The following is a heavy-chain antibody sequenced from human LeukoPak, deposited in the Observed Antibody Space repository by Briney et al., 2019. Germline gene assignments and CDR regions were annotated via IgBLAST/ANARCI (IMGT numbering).Heavy chain of an antibody. D-gene: IGHD7-27*01. CDR2: IYYSGNT. CDR3: ATNQNWGPNYYYYMDV. J-gene: IGHJ6*03. Sequence: PSETLSLTCAVSGGSISSGGYSWSWIRQPPGKGLEWIGYIYYSGNTYYNPSLKSRVTISLDTSKNLFSLKLSSVTAADTAVYYCATNQNWGPNYYYYMDVWGKGTTVTVSS. CDR1: GGSISSGGYS. V-gene: IGHV4-30-4*07.